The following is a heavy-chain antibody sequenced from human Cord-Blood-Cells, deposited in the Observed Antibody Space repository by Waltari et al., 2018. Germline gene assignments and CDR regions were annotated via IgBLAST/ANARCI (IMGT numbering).Heavy chain of an antibody. CDR1: GYTFTGYH. D-gene: IGHD6-19*01. J-gene: IGHJ4*02. CDR2: INPNSGGT. V-gene: IGHV1-2*02. CDR3: ANPEREASGWDDCDY. Sequence: QVQLVQYGAEAQKPGASVTVSCKASGYTFTGYHMHWVRQAPGQELGWMGCINPNSGGTNYKQKFQGRVTMTWDTVISTAYMELGRLRSDDTSVYYGANPEREASGWDDCDYWGQGTLVTVSS.